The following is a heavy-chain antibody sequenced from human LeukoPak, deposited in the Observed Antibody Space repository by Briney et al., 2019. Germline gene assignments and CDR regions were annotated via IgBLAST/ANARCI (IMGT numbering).Heavy chain of an antibody. D-gene: IGHD4-17*01. Sequence: GRSLRLSCAASGFTFSSYGMHWVRQAPGKGLEWVAVISYDGSNKYYADSVKGRFTISRDNSKNTLYLQMNSLRAEDTAVYYCAKPYGDYFAGALDIWGQGTMVTVSS. CDR1: GFTFSSYG. J-gene: IGHJ3*02. CDR3: AKPYGDYFAGALDI. V-gene: IGHV3-30*18. CDR2: ISYDGSNK.